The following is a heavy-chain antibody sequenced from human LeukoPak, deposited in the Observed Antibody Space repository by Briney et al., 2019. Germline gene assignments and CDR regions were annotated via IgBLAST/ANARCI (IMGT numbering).Heavy chain of an antibody. CDR1: GYTFTSYG. V-gene: IGHV1-18*01. J-gene: IGHJ3*02. D-gene: IGHD3-9*01. CDR2: ISAYNGNT. CDR3: ARGRTYFDWKDAFDI. Sequence: ASVKVSCKASGYTFTSYGISWVRQAPGQGLEWMGWISAYNGNTNYAQKLQGRVTMTTDTSTSTAYMELTRLTSDDTAVFYCARGRTYFDWKDAFDIWGQGTKVTVSS.